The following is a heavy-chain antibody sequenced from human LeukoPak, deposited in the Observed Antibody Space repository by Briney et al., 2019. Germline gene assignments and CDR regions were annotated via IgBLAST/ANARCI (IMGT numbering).Heavy chain of an antibody. Sequence: GASVKVSCKTSGYTFTSYGISWVRQAPGQGLEWMGWISAYNGNTNYAQKLQGRVTMTTDTSTSTAYMELRSLRSDDTAVYYCARGPRVVAVAGTAWFDPWGQGTLVTVSS. V-gene: IGHV1-18*01. CDR1: GYTFTSYG. D-gene: IGHD6-19*01. CDR3: ARGPRVVAVAGTAWFDP. J-gene: IGHJ5*02. CDR2: ISAYNGNT.